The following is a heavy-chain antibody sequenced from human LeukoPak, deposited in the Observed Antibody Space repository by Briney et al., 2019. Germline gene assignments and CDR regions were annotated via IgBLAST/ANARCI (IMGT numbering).Heavy chain of an antibody. Sequence: PGASLRLSCAASGFTFSSYAMSWVRQAPGKGLEWVSAISGSGGSTYYADSVKGRFTISRDNSKNTLYLQMNSLRAEDTAVYYCARDYFYSSGWYTLDYWGQGTLVTVSS. CDR2: ISGSGGST. J-gene: IGHJ4*02. V-gene: IGHV3-23*01. D-gene: IGHD6-19*01. CDR3: ARDYFYSSGWYTLDY. CDR1: GFTFSSYA.